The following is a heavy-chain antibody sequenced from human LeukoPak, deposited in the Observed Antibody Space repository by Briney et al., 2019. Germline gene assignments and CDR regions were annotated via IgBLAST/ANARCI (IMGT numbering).Heavy chain of an antibody. CDR3: ARGNYSSSWRGYYYYYGMDV. D-gene: IGHD6-13*01. V-gene: IGHV4-34*01. J-gene: IGHJ6*02. Sequence: SETLSLTCAVYGGSSSGYYWSWIRQPPGKGLEWIGEINHSGSTNYNPSLKSRVTISVDTSKNQFSLKLSSVTAADTAVYYCARGNYSSSWRGYYYYYGMDVWGQGTTVTVSS. CDR2: INHSGST. CDR1: GGSSSGYY.